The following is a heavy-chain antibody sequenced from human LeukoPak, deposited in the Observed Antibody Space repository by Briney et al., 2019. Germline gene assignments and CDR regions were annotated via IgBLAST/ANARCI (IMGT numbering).Heavy chain of an antibody. CDR1: GFTFSSYA. CDR3: ARALYNRGWYPDYFDS. J-gene: IGHJ4*02. Sequence: QTGGSLRLSCAASGFTFSSYAMHWVRQAPGKGLEWVAVISYDGSNKYYADSVKGRFTISRDNSKNSLYLQMSSLRAEDTAIYYCARALYNRGWYPDYFDSWGQGTLVTVSA. V-gene: IGHV3-30-3*01. CDR2: ISYDGSNK. D-gene: IGHD6-19*01.